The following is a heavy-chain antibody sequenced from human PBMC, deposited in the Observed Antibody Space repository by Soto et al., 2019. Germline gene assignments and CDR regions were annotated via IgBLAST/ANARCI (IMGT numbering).Heavy chain of an antibody. D-gene: IGHD1-26*01. CDR2: INHSGST. V-gene: IGHV4-34*01. J-gene: IGHJ5*02. CDR1: GGSFGGYY. CDR3: ARVKGYSGSYYDWFDP. Sequence: SETLALTCAVYGGSFGGYYWSWIRQPPGKGLEWIGEINHSGSTNYNPSLKSRVTISVDTSKNQFSLKLSSVTAADTAVYHCARVKGYSGSYYDWFDPWGQGTLVTVSS.